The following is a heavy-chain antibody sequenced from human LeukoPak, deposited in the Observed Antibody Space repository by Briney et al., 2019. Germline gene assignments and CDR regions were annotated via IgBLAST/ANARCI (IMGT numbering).Heavy chain of an antibody. Sequence: PGGSLRLSCAASGFTFSSYAMHWVRQAPGKGLEWVAVISYDGSNKYYADSVKGRFTISRDNSKNTLYLQMNSLRAEDTAVYYCAGGRLITGTRRFDYWGQGTLVTVSS. J-gene: IGHJ4*02. V-gene: IGHV3-30-3*01. CDR3: AGGRLITGTRRFDY. CDR1: GFTFSSYA. CDR2: ISYDGSNK. D-gene: IGHD1-7*01.